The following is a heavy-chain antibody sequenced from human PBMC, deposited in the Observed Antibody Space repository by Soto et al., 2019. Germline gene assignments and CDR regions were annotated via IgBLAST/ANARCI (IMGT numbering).Heavy chain of an antibody. D-gene: IGHD6-6*01. CDR1: GGSISSGGYY. V-gene: IGHV4-31*03. J-gene: IGHJ4*02. CDR2: IYYSGST. CDR3: ARHVKAARLFDY. Sequence: SETLSLTCTVSGGSISSGGYYWSWIRQHPGKGLEWIGYIYYSGSTYYNPSLKSRVTISVDTSKNQFSLKLSSVTAADTAVYYCARHVKAARLFDYWGQGTLVTVSS.